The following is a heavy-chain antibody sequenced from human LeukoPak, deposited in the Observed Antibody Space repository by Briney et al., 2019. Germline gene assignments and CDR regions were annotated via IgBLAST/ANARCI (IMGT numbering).Heavy chain of an antibody. CDR3: ARGGSGSYYLYYYYYYYMDG. CDR2: INPSGGST. Sequence: ASVKVSCKASGYTFTSYYMHWVRQAPGQGLEWMGIINPSGGSTSYAQKFQGRVTMTRDTSTSTVYMELSSLRCEDTAVYYCARGGSGSYYLYYYYYYYMDGWGKGTTVTIS. V-gene: IGHV1-46*01. D-gene: IGHD3-10*01. CDR1: GYTFTSYY. J-gene: IGHJ6*03.